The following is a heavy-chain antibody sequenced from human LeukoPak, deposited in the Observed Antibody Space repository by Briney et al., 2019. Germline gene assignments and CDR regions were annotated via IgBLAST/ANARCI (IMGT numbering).Heavy chain of an antibody. CDR1: GGSISSSSYY. V-gene: IGHV4-39*01. CDR3: ARGYYGSGSHSYYFDY. J-gene: IGHJ4*02. Sequence: PSETLSLTCTVSGGSISSSSYYWGWIRQPPGKGLEWIGSINYSGSTRYNPSLKSRVAISVDTSKNQFSLRLSSVTAADTAVYYCARGYYGSGSHSYYFDYWGQGTLVTVSS. CDR2: INYSGST. D-gene: IGHD3-10*01.